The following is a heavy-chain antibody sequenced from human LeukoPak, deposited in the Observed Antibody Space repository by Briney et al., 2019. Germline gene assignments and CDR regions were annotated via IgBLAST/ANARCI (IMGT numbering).Heavy chain of an antibody. D-gene: IGHD2-15*01. V-gene: IGHV3-30*19. CDR2: ISYDGSNK. CDR3: ARDNLGYCSGGSCYLSFYYYYMDV. Sequence: GGSLRLSCAASGFTFSSYGMHWVRQAPGKGLEWVAVISYDGSNKYYAYSVKGRFTISRDNSKNTLYLQMNSLRAEDTAVYYCARDNLGYCSGGSCYLSFYYYYMDVWGKGTTVTVSS. J-gene: IGHJ6*03. CDR1: GFTFSSYG.